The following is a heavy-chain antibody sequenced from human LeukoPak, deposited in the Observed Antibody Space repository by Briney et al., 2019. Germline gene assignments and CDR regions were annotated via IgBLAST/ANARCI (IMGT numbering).Heavy chain of an antibody. J-gene: IGHJ4*02. V-gene: IGHV3-48*04. CDR3: AKNGDSERWLQPKFVTH. CDR2: ISSSGSTI. CDR1: GFTLSSYS. D-gene: IGHD5-24*01. Sequence: GSLRLSCAASGFTLSSYSMNWVRQAPGKGLEWVSYISSSGSTIYYADSVKGRFTISRDNAKNSLYLQMNSLRAEDTAVYYCAKNGDSERWLQPKFVTHWGQGTLVTVSS.